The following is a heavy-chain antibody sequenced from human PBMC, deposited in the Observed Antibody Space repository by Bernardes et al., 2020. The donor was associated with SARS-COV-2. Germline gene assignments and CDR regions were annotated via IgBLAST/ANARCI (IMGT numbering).Heavy chain of an antibody. CDR1: GFTFSSYG. Sequence: GGSLRLSCAASGFTFSSYGMHWVRQVPGKGLEWVAVIWYDGSDEHYADSVKGRFTVSRDNSKKSLYLRMDSLRAEDTAVYYCAREVYTYGSRTTYYGVDVWGQGTTVTVSS. CDR3: AREVYTYGSRTTYYGVDV. CDR2: IWYDGSDE. J-gene: IGHJ6*02. D-gene: IGHD5-18*01. V-gene: IGHV3-33*01.